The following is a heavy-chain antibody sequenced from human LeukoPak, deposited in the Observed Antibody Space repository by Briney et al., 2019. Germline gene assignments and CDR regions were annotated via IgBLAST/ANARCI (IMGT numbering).Heavy chain of an antibody. D-gene: IGHD6-19*01. V-gene: IGHV4-34*01. CDR1: GGSFSGYY. J-gene: IGHJ6*02. Sequence: PSETLSLTCAVYGGSFSGYYWSWIRQPPGKGLEWIGEINHSGSTNYNPSLMSRVTISVDTSKNQFSLKLSSVTAADTAVYYCARVVAVAGPSDYYYYGMDVWGQGTTVTVSS. CDR3: ARVVAVAGPSDYYYYGMDV. CDR2: INHSGST.